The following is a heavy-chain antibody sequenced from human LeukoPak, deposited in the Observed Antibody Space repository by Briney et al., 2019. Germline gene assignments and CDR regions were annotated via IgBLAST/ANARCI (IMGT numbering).Heavy chain of an antibody. CDR2: IDNRGNT. CDR1: GTAISTGGFS. Sequence: SETLSLTCSVSGTAISTGGFSWNWIRQHPGKGLEWIGHIDNRGNTYYNPSLKSRVKVSLDTSKNQFSLQVSSVTVADTAVYYCARDSPPPRFLEWSPNYYYYGMDVWGHGTTVTVSS. CDR3: ARDSPPPRFLEWSPNYYYYGMDV. V-gene: IGHV4-31*03. J-gene: IGHJ6*02. D-gene: IGHD3-3*01.